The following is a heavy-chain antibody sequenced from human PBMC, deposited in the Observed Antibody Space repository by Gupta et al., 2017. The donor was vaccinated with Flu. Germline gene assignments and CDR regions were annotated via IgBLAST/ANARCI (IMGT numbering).Heavy chain of an antibody. CDR2: IIPIFATT. J-gene: IGHJ6*02. CDR1: GGTFNNYA. CDR3: AVHIVVVPTYGMDV. Sequence: QVQLVQSGAEVKKPGSSVKVSCKASGGTFNNYAISWVRQAPGQGLEWMGGIIPIFATTNYAQKFQGRVTITADESTSTAYMELSSLRSEDTALYYCAVHIVVVPTYGMDVWGQGTTVTVSS. V-gene: IGHV1-69*01. D-gene: IGHD2-2*01.